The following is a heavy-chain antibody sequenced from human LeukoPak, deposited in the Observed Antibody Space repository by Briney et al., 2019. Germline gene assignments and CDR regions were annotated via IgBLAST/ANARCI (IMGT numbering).Heavy chain of an antibody. J-gene: IGHJ4*02. D-gene: IGHD3-3*01. CDR1: GYTFTGYY. CDR3: ARDLEWLLYFDY. Sequence: ASVKVSCRASGYTFTGYYMHWVRQAPGQGLEWMGWINPNSGGTNYAQKFQGRVTMTRDTSISTAYMELSRLRSGDTAVYYCARDLEWLLYFDYWGQGTLVTVSS. CDR2: INPNSGGT. V-gene: IGHV1-2*02.